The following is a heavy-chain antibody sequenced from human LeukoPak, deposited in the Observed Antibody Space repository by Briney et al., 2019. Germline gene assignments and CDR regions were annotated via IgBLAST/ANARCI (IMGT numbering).Heavy chain of an antibody. CDR1: GFTFSSYA. V-gene: IGHV3-23*01. CDR3: ARRPGSGWYVLDY. J-gene: IGHJ4*02. CDR2: ISDSGGST. D-gene: IGHD6-19*01. Sequence: PGGSLRLSCAASGFTFSSYAMSWVRQAPGKGLEWASVISDSGGSTYSADSVKGRFTISRDNSKSTLYLQMNSLRAEDTAIYYCARRPGSGWYVLDYWGQGTLVTVSS.